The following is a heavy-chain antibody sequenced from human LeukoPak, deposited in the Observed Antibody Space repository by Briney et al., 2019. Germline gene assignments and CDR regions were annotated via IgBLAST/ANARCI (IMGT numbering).Heavy chain of an antibody. J-gene: IGHJ4*02. CDR3: AKDPYRASSGLVDY. Sequence: GGSLRLSCAASGFNFITAAMTWVRQAPGKGLEWVSLIGSSGGSTYYADSVKGRFTISRDNSNHTLSLQMNSLRAEDTAVYYCAKDPYRASSGLVDYWGQGTLVTVSS. D-gene: IGHD5-12*01. CDR1: GFNFITAA. V-gene: IGHV3-23*01. CDR2: IGSSGGST.